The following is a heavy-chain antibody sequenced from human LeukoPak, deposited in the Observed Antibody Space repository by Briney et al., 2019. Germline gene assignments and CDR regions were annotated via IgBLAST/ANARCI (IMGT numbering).Heavy chain of an antibody. V-gene: IGHV3-48*04. CDR3: ARDTYDYVWGSYRYGSDY. Sequence: GGSLRLSCAASGFTFSSYAMHWVRQAPGKGLEWVSYISSSGSTIYYADSVKGRFTISRDNAKNSLYLQMNSLRAEDTAVYYCARDTYDYVWGSYRYGSDYWGQGTLVTVSS. CDR1: GFTFSSYA. J-gene: IGHJ4*02. D-gene: IGHD3-16*02. CDR2: ISSSGSTI.